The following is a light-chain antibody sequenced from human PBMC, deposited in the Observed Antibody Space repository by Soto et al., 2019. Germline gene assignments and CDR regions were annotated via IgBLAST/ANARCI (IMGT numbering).Light chain of an antibody. Sequence: EIVLTRSPGTLGLAPGGTATLSGRASETVIINYLAWYQQKPGQSPRLLIYGASSRATGIPDRFSGSGSGTDFTLTIRRLEPEDFAVYYCQQYGSSPLISFGHGTRREI. CDR3: QQYGSSPLIS. J-gene: IGKJ5*01. CDR1: ETVIINY. V-gene: IGKV3-20*01. CDR2: GAS.